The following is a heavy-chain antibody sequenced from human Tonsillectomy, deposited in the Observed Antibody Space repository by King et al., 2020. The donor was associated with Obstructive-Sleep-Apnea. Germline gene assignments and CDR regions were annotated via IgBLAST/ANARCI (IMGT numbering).Heavy chain of an antibody. J-gene: IGHJ4*02. CDR3: ARGVMYITVAGRLAL. V-gene: IGHV4-59*07. CDR2: ISYAGDT. CDR1: GDSMSPSY. D-gene: IGHD6-19*01. Sequence: QLQESGPGLVKPSDTLSLTCTVSGDSMSPSYWNWLRQPPGSRLEWIGHISYAGDTNYNPSLKSRVTISIDMSKDQFSLKLSSVTAADSAMYFCARGVMYITVAGRLALWGQGTVVTVSS.